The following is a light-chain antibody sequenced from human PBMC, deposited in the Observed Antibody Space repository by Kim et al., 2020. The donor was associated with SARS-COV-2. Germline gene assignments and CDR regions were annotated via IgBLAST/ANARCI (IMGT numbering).Light chain of an antibody. Sequence: QSVLTQPASVSGSPGQSITISCTGTSSDIGIYNYVSWYQQHPGKVPKLLIYDVTDRPSGVSDRFSGSKSGNTASLTISALQAEDEADYYCASYTNRRTYVFGLGTKVTVL. CDR1: SSDIGIYNY. CDR3: ASYTNRRTYV. CDR2: DVT. V-gene: IGLV2-14*01. J-gene: IGLJ1*01.